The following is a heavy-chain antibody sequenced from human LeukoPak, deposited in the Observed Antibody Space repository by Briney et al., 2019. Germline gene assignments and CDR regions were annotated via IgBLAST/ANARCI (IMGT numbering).Heavy chain of an antibody. CDR2: IYYSVST. J-gene: IGHJ3*01. Sequence: SETLSLTCTVSGGSISTYYWSWIRQPPGKKLEWIGYIYYSVSTIYNPSLKSRVTISVDTSKNQFSLKLASVTATDTAVYYCARLNWRDFVGAFDFWGQGTMVTVSS. V-gene: IGHV4-59*08. D-gene: IGHD1-1*01. CDR3: ARLNWRDFVGAFDF. CDR1: GGSISTYY.